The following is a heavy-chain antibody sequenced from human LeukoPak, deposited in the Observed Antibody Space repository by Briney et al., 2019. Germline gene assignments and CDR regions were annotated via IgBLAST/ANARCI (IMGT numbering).Heavy chain of an antibody. CDR2: IYNGGII. Sequence: SETLSLTCTVSGDSISRYHWSWIRQPAGKGLEWIGRIYNGGIITYNPSLKSRVTMSIDTSNNQFSLRLRFVTAADTAVYYCVRDSGTTGEVKFDPWGQGTLVTVSS. CDR1: GDSISRYH. V-gene: IGHV4-4*07. D-gene: IGHD3-10*01. J-gene: IGHJ5*02. CDR3: VRDSGTTGEVKFDP.